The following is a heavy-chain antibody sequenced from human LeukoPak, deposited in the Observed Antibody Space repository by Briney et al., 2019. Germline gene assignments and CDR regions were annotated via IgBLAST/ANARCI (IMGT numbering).Heavy chain of an antibody. CDR3: ARGLRYNWNRQGVDY. CDR2: ITPISCGT. J-gene: IGHJ4*02. V-gene: IGHV1-2*06. CDR1: GYTFTGYY. Sequence: ASVKVSCKASGYTFTGYYMHWVRQAPGQGVEGMGRITPISCGTNYAQKFQGRFPMTRATSISTAYMELSRLRSDDTAVYYCARGLRYNWNRQGVDYWGQGTLVTVSS. D-gene: IGHD1-20*01.